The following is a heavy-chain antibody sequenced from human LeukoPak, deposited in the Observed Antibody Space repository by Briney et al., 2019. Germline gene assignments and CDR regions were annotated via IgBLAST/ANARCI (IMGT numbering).Heavy chain of an antibody. D-gene: IGHD3-10*01. V-gene: IGHV3-20*04. CDR3: ARVYGSGSNYPLDH. Sequence: GGSLRLSCAASGFTFSSYALSWVRQVPGKGLEWVSGINWDGGSTGYADSVKGRFTISRDNAKNSLYLQMSSLRAEDTALYYCARVYGSGSNYPLDHWGQGTLVTVSS. J-gene: IGHJ4*02. CDR2: INWDGGST. CDR1: GFTFSSYA.